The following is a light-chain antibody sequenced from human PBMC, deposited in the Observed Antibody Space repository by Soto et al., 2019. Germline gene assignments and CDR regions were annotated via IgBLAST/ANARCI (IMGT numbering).Light chain of an antibody. Sequence: QSALTQPASVSGSPGQSITISCTGTSSDVGGYDYVSWYQQHPGKAPRLMIYDVNNRPSGVSNRFSGSKSGNTASLTISGLQAEDEADYYCNSYSTSSTPLVFGGGNKLTVL. CDR1: SSDVGGYDY. J-gene: IGLJ2*01. CDR2: DVN. V-gene: IGLV2-14*03. CDR3: NSYSTSSTPLV.